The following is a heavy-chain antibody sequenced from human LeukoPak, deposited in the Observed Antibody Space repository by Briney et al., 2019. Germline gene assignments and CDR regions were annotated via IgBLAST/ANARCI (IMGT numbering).Heavy chain of an antibody. Sequence: GASVKVSCKASGYTFTSYDINWVRQAPGQGLEWMGWISAYNGNTNYAQKLQGRVTTTTDTSTSTAYMELRSLRSDDTAVYYCARNHYYDILTGSVTYGMDVWGQGTTVTVSS. D-gene: IGHD3-9*01. J-gene: IGHJ6*02. CDR1: GYTFTSYD. V-gene: IGHV1-18*01. CDR2: ISAYNGNT. CDR3: ARNHYYDILTGSVTYGMDV.